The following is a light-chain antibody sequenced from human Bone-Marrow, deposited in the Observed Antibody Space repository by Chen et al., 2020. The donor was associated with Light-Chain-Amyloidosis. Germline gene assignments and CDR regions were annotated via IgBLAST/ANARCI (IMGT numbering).Light chain of an antibody. V-gene: IGLV3-21*02. CDR2: DDS. CDR1: NIGSTS. CDR3: QGWDRSSDRPV. Sequence: SYVLTQPSSVSVAPGQTATIACGGNNIGSTSVHWYQQTPGQAPLLVVYDDSDRPSGIPGRLAGCSAGNTATLTSSRGEGGDGAGYCCQGWDRSSDRPVFGGGTKLTVL. J-gene: IGLJ3*02.